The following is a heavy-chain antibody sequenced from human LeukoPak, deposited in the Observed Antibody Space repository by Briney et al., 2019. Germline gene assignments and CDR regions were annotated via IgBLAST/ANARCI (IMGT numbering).Heavy chain of an antibody. CDR1: GGSISSYY. CDR2: IFYTGTT. D-gene: IGHD1-26*01. CDR3: ARGGSYAYRGWFAP. Sequence: SGTLSLTCAVSGGSISSYYWTWVRQPPGKGLEWIGYIFYTGTTNYNPSLKSRVTISVDTSKNQFSLRLSSVTAADTAVYYCARGGSYAYRGWFAPWGQGTLVTVSS. V-gene: IGHV4-59*01. J-gene: IGHJ5*02.